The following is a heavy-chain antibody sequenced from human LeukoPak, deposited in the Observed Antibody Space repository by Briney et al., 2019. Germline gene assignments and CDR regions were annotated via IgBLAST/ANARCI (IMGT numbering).Heavy chain of an antibody. Sequence: SETLSLTCTVSGGSISSYYWSWIRQPPGKGLEWIGYIYYSGSTNYNPSLKSRVTISVDTSKNQFSLKLSSVTAADTAVYYCAREGIEGATLGAFDIWGQGTMVTVSS. V-gene: IGHV4-59*01. J-gene: IGHJ3*02. D-gene: IGHD1-26*01. CDR3: AREGIEGATLGAFDI. CDR2: IYYSGST. CDR1: GGSISSYY.